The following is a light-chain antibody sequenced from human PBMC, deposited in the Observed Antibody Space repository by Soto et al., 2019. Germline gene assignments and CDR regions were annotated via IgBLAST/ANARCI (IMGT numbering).Light chain of an antibody. V-gene: IGKV3-15*01. CDR2: DAS. J-gene: IGKJ1*01. CDR1: QSVSRN. CDR3: QQYNNWLWT. Sequence: EIVMTQSPATLSVSPGERATLSCRASQSVSRNVAWYQQKPGQAPRLLIHDASTRANGISVRFSGSGSGTEFTLAISSLQSEYCAVYYCQQYNNWLWTFGQGTKVEIK.